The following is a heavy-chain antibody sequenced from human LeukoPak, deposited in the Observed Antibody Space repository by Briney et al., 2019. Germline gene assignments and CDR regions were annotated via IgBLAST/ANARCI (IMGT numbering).Heavy chain of an antibody. Sequence: ASVKVSCKASGYTFTSYDINWVRQATGQGLEWMGWMNPNSGGTNYAQKFQGRVTMTRDTSISTAYMELSRLRSDDTAVYYCARNIVVVPAAMGHDAFDIWGQGTMVTVSS. J-gene: IGHJ3*02. V-gene: IGHV1-2*02. CDR1: GYTFTSYD. CDR3: ARNIVVVPAAMGHDAFDI. D-gene: IGHD2-2*01. CDR2: MNPNSGGT.